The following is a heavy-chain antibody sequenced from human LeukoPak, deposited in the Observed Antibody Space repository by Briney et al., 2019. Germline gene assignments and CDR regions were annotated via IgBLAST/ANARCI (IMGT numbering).Heavy chain of an antibody. Sequence: GGSLRLSCAASGFTFSSCAMSWVRQAPGKGLEWVSAISGGGGNTYYADSVKGRFTISRDNSKNTLYLQMNSLRAEDTAVYYCAREVRGYSGYDRDYYYYYGMDVWGQGTMVTVSS. CDR1: GFTFSSCA. J-gene: IGHJ6*02. D-gene: IGHD5-12*01. CDR2: ISGGGGNT. V-gene: IGHV3-23*01. CDR3: AREVRGYSGYDRDYYYYYGMDV.